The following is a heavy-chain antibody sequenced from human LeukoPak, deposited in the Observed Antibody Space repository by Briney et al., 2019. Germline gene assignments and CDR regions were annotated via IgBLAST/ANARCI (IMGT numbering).Heavy chain of an antibody. CDR3: ARDQSNGGSYLDY. CDR1: GFTFSSYA. D-gene: IGHD2-8*01. CDR2: ISGSGGST. J-gene: IGHJ4*02. V-gene: IGHV3-23*01. Sequence: GGSLRLSCAASGFTFSSYAMSWVRQAPGKGLEWVSAISGSGGSTYYADSVKGRFTISRDNSKNTLYLQMNSLRAEDTAVYYCARDQSNGGSYLDYWGQGTLVTVSS.